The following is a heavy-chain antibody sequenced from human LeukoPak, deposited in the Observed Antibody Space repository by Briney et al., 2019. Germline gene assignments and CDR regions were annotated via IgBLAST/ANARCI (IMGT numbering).Heavy chain of an antibody. Sequence: GGSLRLSCAASGFTFSSYSMNWVRQAPGKGLEWVSSISSSSSYIYHADSVKGRFTISRDNAKNSLYLQMNSLRAEDTAVYYCARPIVVVPAAYDYWGQGTLVTVSS. D-gene: IGHD2-2*01. V-gene: IGHV3-21*01. J-gene: IGHJ4*02. CDR1: GFTFSSYS. CDR2: ISSSSSYI. CDR3: ARPIVVVPAAYDY.